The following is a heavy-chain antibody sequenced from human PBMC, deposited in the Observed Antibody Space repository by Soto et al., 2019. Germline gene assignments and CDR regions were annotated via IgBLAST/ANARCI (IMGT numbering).Heavy chain of an antibody. J-gene: IGHJ5*02. Sequence: ASVKVSCKASGYTFTSYGISWVRQAPGQGLEWMGWISAYNGNTNYAQKLQGRVTMTTDTSTSTAYMELRSLRSDDTAVYYCARDRSYYDFWSGYYPFDPGGQGTLVTVS. CDR3: ARDRSYYDFWSGYYPFDP. CDR2: ISAYNGNT. CDR1: GYTFTSYG. D-gene: IGHD3-3*01. V-gene: IGHV1-18*01.